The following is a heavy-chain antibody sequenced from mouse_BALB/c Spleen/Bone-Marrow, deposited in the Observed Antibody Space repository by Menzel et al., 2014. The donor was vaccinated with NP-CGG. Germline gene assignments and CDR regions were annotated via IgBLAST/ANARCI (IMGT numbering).Heavy chain of an antibody. CDR2: IWAGGAT. CDR3: ARVLRRSQDAMDY. CDR1: GFSLTNFG. V-gene: IGHV2-9*02. J-gene: IGHJ4*01. Sequence: VKLVESGPGLVAPSQSLSITCTVSGFSLTNFGVHWVRQPPGKGLEWLGIIWAGGATDYHSALMSRLIISKDNSKSXVFLKMNSLQTDDTAMYYCARVLRRSQDAMDYWGQGTSVTVSS. D-gene: IGHD2-12*01.